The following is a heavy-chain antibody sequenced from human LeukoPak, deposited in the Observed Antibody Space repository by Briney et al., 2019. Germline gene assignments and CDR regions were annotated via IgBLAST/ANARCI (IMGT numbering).Heavy chain of an antibody. CDR2: ITYSGST. D-gene: IGHD6-13*01. CDR3: ARAYSPGYTSTWYPFDS. Sequence: SETLSLTCTVSYGSISTYYWSWIRQPPGEGLEWIGYITYSGSTNYNPSLKSRVSISIDTSKNQFSLKLSSVTAADTAVYYCARAYSPGYTSTWYPFDSWGQGTLVTVSS. CDR1: YGSISTYY. J-gene: IGHJ4*02. V-gene: IGHV4-59*01.